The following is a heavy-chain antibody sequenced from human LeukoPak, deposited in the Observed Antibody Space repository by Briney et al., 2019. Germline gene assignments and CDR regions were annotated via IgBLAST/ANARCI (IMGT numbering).Heavy chain of an antibody. V-gene: IGHV3-30*02. CDR2: IRYDGSNK. CDR1: GFTFSNAG. J-gene: IGHJ4*02. Sequence: GGSLRLSCTASGFTFSNAGMNWVRQAPGKGLEWVAFIRYDGSNKHYADSVKGRFTISRDNSKNTLYLQMNSLRAEDTAVYYCAKGPALAAAGYFDYWGQGTLVTVSS. CDR3: AKGPALAAAGYFDY. D-gene: IGHD6-13*01.